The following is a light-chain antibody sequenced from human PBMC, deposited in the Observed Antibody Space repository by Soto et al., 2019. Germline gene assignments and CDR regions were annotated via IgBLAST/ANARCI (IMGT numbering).Light chain of an antibody. CDR3: QQYNSYPLN. J-gene: IGKJ4*01. CDR2: KAS. V-gene: IGKV1-5*03. Sequence: DIQMTQSPSTLSASVGDRVTITCRASQSISSWLAWYQQKPGKAPNLLIYKASSLESGVPSRFSGSGSGTEFPLTISSLPADDFATYYCQQYNSYPLNFGGGTKVEIK. CDR1: QSISSW.